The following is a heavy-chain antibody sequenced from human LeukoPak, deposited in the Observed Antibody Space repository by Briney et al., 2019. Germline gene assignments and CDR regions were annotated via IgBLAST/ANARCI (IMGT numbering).Heavy chain of an antibody. CDR1: GYTFTSYD. D-gene: IGHD3-3*01. J-gene: IGHJ5*02. Sequence: GASVKVSCKASGYTFTSYDINWVRQAPGQGLEWMGWINPNSGGTNYAQKFQGRVTMTRDTSISTAYMELSRLRSDDTAVYYCARDVESNWRERITIFGVVNWFDPWGQGTLVTVSS. CDR3: ARDVESNWRERITIFGVVNWFDP. V-gene: IGHV1-2*02. CDR2: INPNSGGT.